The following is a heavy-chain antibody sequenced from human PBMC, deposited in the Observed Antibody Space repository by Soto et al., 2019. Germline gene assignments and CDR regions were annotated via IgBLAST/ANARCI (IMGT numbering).Heavy chain of an antibody. CDR2: MNPNSGNT. D-gene: IGHD3-10*01. J-gene: IGHJ3*02. CDR1: GYTFTSYD. CDR3: ARDITMVRGVITDAFDI. Sequence: GASVKVSCKASGYTFTSYDINWARQATGQGLEWMGWMNPNSGNTGYAQKFQGRVTMTRNTSISTAYMELSSLRSEDTAVYYCARDITMVRGVITDAFDIWGQGTMVTVSS. V-gene: IGHV1-8*01.